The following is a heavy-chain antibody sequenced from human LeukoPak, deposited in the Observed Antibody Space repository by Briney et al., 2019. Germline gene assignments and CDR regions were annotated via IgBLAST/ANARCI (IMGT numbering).Heavy chain of an antibody. D-gene: IGHD2-2*01. J-gene: IGHJ5*02. CDR2: INPSGGST. V-gene: IGHV1-46*01. Sequence: ASVKVSCKASGYTFSSYYMHWVRQAPGQGLEWMGIINPSGGSTSYAQKFQGRVTMTRDTSTSTVYMELSSLRSEDTAVYYCARDTRTVVVPAATNNWFDPWGQGTLVTVSS. CDR1: GYTFSSYY. CDR3: ARDTRTVVVPAATNNWFDP.